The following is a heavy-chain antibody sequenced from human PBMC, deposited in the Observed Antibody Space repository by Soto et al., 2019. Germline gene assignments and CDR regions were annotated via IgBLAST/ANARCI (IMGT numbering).Heavy chain of an antibody. CDR2: IIPIFGTA. V-gene: IGHV1-69*13. Sequence: SVKVSCKASGGTFSSYAISWVRQAPGQGPEWMGGIIPIFGTANYAQKFQGRVTITADESTSTAYMELSSLRSEDTAVYYCAASSYCSRGICYVWGQGTLVPVSS. CDR1: GGTFSSYA. CDR3: AASSYCSRGICYV. J-gene: IGHJ4*02. D-gene: IGHD2-15*01.